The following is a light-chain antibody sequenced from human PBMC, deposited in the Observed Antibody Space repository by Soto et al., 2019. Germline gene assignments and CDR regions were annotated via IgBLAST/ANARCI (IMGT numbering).Light chain of an antibody. V-gene: IGKV3-20*01. J-gene: IGKJ4*02. CDR1: QSVSSNY. CDR2: GTS. CDR3: QQYGSSPPLT. Sequence: EIVLTQSPGTLSLSPGERATLSCRASQSVSSNYLAWYQQKPGQAPRLLIYGTSSRATGIPDRFSGSGSGTDFTLTISRLEPEDFAVYYCQQYGSSPPLTFGGGTNVEI.